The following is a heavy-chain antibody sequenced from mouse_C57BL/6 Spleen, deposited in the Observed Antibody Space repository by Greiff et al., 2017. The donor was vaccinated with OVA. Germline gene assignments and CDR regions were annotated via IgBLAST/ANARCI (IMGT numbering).Heavy chain of an antibody. Sequence: VMLVESGAELARPGASVKMSCKASGYTFTSYTMHWVKQRPGQGLEWIGYINPSSGYTKYNQKFKDKATLTADKSSSTAYMQLSSLTSEDSAVYYCARSPYSNYPDYWGQGTTLTVSS. CDR1: GYTFTSYT. CDR3: ARSPYSNYPDY. CDR2: INPSSGYT. V-gene: IGHV1-4*01. J-gene: IGHJ2*01. D-gene: IGHD2-5*01.